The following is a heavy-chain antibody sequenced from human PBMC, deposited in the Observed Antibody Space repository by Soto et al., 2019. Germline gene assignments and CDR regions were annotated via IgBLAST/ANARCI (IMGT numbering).Heavy chain of an antibody. D-gene: IGHD5-18*01. Sequence: PSETLSLTCTVSGGSISSGDYYWSWIRQPPGKGLEWIGYIYYSGSTYYNPSLKSQVTISVDTSKNQFSLKLSSVTAADTAVYYCARARGYSYAQNYFDYWGQGTLVTVSS. CDR1: GGSISSGDYY. V-gene: IGHV4-30-4*01. CDR3: ARARGYSYAQNYFDY. J-gene: IGHJ4*02. CDR2: IYYSGST.